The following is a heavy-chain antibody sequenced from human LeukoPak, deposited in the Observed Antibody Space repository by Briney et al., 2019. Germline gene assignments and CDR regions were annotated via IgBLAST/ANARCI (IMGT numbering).Heavy chain of an antibody. CDR2: IKPDGSDR. V-gene: IGHV3-7*03. CDR3: ARKFIGYGNTDY. Sequence: GGSLRLSCAASGFIFTNYWMSWFRQAPGRGLEWVANIKPDGSDRYYMDSVKGRFTISKDNAKNSLYLQMNSLRVEDTAFYYCARKFIGYGNTDYWGQGTLVTVSS. CDR1: GFIFTNYW. J-gene: IGHJ4*02. D-gene: IGHD5-12*01.